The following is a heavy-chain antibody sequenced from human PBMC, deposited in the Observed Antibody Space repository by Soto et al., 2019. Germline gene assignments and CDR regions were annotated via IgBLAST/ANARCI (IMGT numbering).Heavy chain of an antibody. CDR3: ARVSDGSGSNYFDY. CDR2: IYYSGST. V-gene: IGHV4-31*03. CDR1: GGSISSGGYY. J-gene: IGHJ4*02. D-gene: IGHD3-10*01. Sequence: QVQLQESGPGLVKPSQTLSLTCTVSGGSISSGGYYWSWIRQHPGKGLEWIGYIYYSGSTYYNPSLKSRVTISVYTSKNQFSLKLSSVTAEYTAVYYCARVSDGSGSNYFDYWGQGTLVTVSS.